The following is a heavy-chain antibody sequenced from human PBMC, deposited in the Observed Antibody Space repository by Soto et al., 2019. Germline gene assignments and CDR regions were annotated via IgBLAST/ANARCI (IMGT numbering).Heavy chain of an antibody. D-gene: IGHD3-10*01. CDR3: AKGETFGEPHYYYGMDV. CDR1: GFTFSSYA. CDR2: ISGSGGST. V-gene: IGHV3-23*01. Sequence: EVQLLESGGGLVQPGGSLRLSCAASGFTFSSYAMSWVRQAPGKGLEWVSAISGSGGSTYYADSVKGRFTISRDNSKNTLYLQMNSLRAEDTAVYYCAKGETFGEPHYYYGMDVWGQGTTVTVSS. J-gene: IGHJ6*02.